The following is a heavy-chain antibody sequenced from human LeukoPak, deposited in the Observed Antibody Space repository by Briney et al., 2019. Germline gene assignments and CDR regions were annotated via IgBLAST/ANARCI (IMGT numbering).Heavy chain of an antibody. CDR3: AGFTITYNPFDY. CDR2: IYYSGST. Sequence: PSETLSLTCMVSGGSISSTTYYWGWIRQPPGKGLEWIANIYYSGSTYYNPSLKSRVTISLDTSKNQFSLRLSSVTAADTAIYYCAGFTITYNPFDYWGQGTLVTVSS. D-gene: IGHD3-10*01. V-gene: IGHV4-39*07. CDR1: GGSISSTTYY. J-gene: IGHJ4*02.